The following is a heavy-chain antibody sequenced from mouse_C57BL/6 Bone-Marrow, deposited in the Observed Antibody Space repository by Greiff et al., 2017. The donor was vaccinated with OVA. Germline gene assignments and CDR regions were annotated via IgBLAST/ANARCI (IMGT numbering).Heavy chain of an antibody. CDR2: INPNNGGT. D-gene: IGHD3-2*01. CDR1: GYTFTDYY. J-gene: IGHJ3*01. V-gene: IGHV1-26*01. Sequence: EVQLQQSGPELVKPGASVKISCKASGYTFTDYYMNWVKQSHGKSLEWIGDINPNNGGTSYNQKFKGKATLTVDKSSSTAYMELRSLTSEDSAVYYCARYVDSRGFAYGGQGTLVTVSA. CDR3: ARYVDSRGFAY.